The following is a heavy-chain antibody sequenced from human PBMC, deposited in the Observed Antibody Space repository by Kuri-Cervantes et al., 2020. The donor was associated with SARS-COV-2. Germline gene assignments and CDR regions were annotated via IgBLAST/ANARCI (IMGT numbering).Heavy chain of an antibody. D-gene: IGHD5-24*01. CDR1: GYSFTSYW. CDR2: IYPGDSDT. V-gene: IGHV5-51*01. CDR3: ARHTAEWGATIEDFVNWFDP. J-gene: IGHJ5*02. Sequence: GGSLRLSCKGAGYSFTSYWIGWVRQMPGKGLEWMGIIYPGDSDTRYSPSFQGQVTISADKSISTAYLQWSNLKASDTAMYYCARHTAEWGATIEDFVNWFDPWGQGTLVTVSS.